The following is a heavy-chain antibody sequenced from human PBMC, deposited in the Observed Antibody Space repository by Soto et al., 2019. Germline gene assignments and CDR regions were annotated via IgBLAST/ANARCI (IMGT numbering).Heavy chain of an antibody. CDR3: ARGRTFYYYYGMDV. CDR1: GFTVSSNY. J-gene: IGHJ6*02. Sequence: GSLRLSCAASGFTVSSNYMSWVRQAPVKGLEWVSVIYSGGSTYYADSVKGRFTISRDNSKNTLYLQMNSLRAEDTAVYYCARGRTFYYYYGMDVWGQGTTVTVSS. D-gene: IGHD2-15*01. V-gene: IGHV3-53*01. CDR2: IYSGGST.